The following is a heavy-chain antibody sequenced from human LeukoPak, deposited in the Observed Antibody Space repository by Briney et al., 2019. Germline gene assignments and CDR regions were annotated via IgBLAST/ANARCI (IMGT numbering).Heavy chain of an antibody. CDR1: GYTFTGYY. Sequence: GASVKVSCKASGYTFTGYYIHWVRQAPGQGLEWMGWINPNSGGTEYAQKFQGRVTMTRDTSISIAYMELSRLRSDDTAVYYCARSRGYSYDFWSGYPQLDFWGQGTLVTVSS. D-gene: IGHD3-3*01. CDR3: ARSRGYSYDFWSGYPQLDF. V-gene: IGHV1-2*02. J-gene: IGHJ4*02. CDR2: INPNSGGT.